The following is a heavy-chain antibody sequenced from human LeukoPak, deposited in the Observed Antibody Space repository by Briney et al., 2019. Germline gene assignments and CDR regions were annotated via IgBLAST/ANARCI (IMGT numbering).Heavy chain of an antibody. J-gene: IGHJ4*02. CDR3: ARGGTGWSSYFDY. CDR2: VNSDGSNI. Sequence: GGSLRLSCAASGFTFSSYWMHWVRQAPGKGLVWVSRVNSDGSNIIYADSVKGRFTFSRDNAKNTLYLQMNSLRAEDTAVYYCARGGTGWSSYFDYWGQGTLVT. V-gene: IGHV3-74*01. CDR1: GFTFSSYW. D-gene: IGHD6-19*01.